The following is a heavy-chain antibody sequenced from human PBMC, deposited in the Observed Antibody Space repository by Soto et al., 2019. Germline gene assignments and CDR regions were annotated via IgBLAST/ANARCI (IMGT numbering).Heavy chain of an antibody. CDR1: GGSFSGYY. CDR3: ARYGSYGFGY. J-gene: IGHJ4*02. Sequence: ASETLSLTCAVYGGSFSGYYWSWIRQPPGKGLEWIGEINHSGSTNYNPSLKSRVTISVDTSKNQFSLKLSSVTAADTAVYYCARYGSYGFGYWGQGTLVTVSS. D-gene: IGHD3-10*01. V-gene: IGHV4-34*01. CDR2: INHSGST.